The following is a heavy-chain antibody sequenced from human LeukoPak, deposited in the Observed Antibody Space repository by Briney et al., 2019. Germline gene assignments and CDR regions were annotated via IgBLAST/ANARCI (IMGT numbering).Heavy chain of an antibody. V-gene: IGHV3-33*01. CDR1: GFSFRDYG. D-gene: IGHD3-16*01. CDR2: IWNDGSNE. Sequence: GGSLRLSCAASGFSFRDYGIHWVRQAPGKGLEWVAVIWNDGSNENYIDSVKGRFTISRDNSKNTMYLQMNSLRAEDTAVYYCARGGSYWGDYYYGMDVWGQGTRVTVSS. J-gene: IGHJ6*02. CDR3: ARGGSYWGDYYYGMDV.